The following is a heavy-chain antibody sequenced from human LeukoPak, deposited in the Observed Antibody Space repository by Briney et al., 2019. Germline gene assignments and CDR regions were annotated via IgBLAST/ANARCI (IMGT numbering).Heavy chain of an antibody. Sequence: LAGGSLRLSCAASGFTFSSYAMSWVRQAPGKGLEWVANIKQDGSEKYYVDSVKGRFTISRDNAKNSLYLQMNSLRAEDTAVYYCARGGTRKNYDFWSGAQPNDAFDIWGQGTMVTVSS. J-gene: IGHJ3*02. CDR1: GFTFSSYA. CDR3: ARGGTRKNYDFWSGAQPNDAFDI. V-gene: IGHV3-7*01. CDR2: IKQDGSEK. D-gene: IGHD3-3*01.